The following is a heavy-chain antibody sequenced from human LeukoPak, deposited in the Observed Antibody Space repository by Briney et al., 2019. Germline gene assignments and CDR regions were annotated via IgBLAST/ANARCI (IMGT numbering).Heavy chain of an antibody. CDR2: FYTSGDA. CDR3: ARGGDWRFDY. J-gene: IGHJ4*02. D-gene: IGHD2-21*02. Sequence: SETLSLTCSVSGGSISGYFWSWIRQPAGKGLEWIGRFYTSGDAYYKPSLRSRVTMSVDKSKNQISLEVQSVTAADTAVYYCARGGDWRFDYWGQGTLVTVSS. V-gene: IGHV4-4*07. CDR1: GGSISGYF.